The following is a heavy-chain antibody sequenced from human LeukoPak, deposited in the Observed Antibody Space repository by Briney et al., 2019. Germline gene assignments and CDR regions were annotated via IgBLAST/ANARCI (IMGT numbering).Heavy chain of an antibody. D-gene: IGHD6-13*01. J-gene: IGHJ5*02. CDR1: GYTFTDYY. Sequence: ASVKVSCKASGYTFTDYYMHWVRQAPGQGIEWMGWINPNSGGTSYAQKFQGRVTMTRDTSISTAYMELSSLRSDDTAVYFCARVGTSWYMEYWFDPWGQGTLVTVSS. CDR3: ARVGTSWYMEYWFDP. V-gene: IGHV1-2*02. CDR2: INPNSGGT.